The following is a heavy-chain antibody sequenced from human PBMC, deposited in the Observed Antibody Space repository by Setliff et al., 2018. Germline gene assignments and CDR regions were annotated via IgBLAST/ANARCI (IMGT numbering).Heavy chain of an antibody. CDR3: ARFSGHNYGSFDS. CDR1: GGTFTGYC. V-gene: IGHV1-2*02. J-gene: IGHJ4*02. CDR2: INPNSGGT. D-gene: IGHD5-18*01. Sequence: GASVKVSCKASGGTFTGYCMHWVRQAPGQGLEWMGWINPNSGGTNYAQRFQGRVTMTRDASISTAYMELSSLRSDDTAVYYCARFSGHNYGSFDSWGQGALVTVSS.